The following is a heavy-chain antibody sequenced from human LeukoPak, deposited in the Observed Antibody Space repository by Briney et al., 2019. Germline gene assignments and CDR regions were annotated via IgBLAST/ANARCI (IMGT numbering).Heavy chain of an antibody. CDR2: ISARGDVI. V-gene: IGHV3-11*01. CDR3: AAEVSPKVFDY. J-gene: IGHJ4*02. CDR1: GFIFSDYY. Sequence: RGSLRLSCASSGFIFSDYYMSWIRQVPGKGLEWIAYISARGDVIYSVDSVKGRFTISRDNAKSLLYLQMNSLRGDDTAVYFCAAEVSPKVFDYRGQGTLVTVSS.